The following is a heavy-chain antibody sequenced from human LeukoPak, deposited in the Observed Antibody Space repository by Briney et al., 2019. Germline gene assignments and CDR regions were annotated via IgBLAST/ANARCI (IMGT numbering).Heavy chain of an antibody. Sequence: PSETLSLTCTVSGGSISSYYWSWIRQPPGKGLEWIGYIYYSGSTSYNPSHKSRVTISIDTTKNQFSLKLTSVTAADTAVYYCARDMKGYYGSGSYYKPVDYWGQGTLVTVSS. CDR2: IYYSGST. D-gene: IGHD3-10*01. CDR1: GGSISSYY. V-gene: IGHV4-59*12. J-gene: IGHJ4*02. CDR3: ARDMKGYYGSGSYYKPVDY.